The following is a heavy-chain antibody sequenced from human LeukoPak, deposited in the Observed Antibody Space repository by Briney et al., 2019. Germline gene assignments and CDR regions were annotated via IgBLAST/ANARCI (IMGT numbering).Heavy chain of an antibody. CDR2: ISYDGSNK. V-gene: IGHV3-30*03. D-gene: IGHD5-18*01. J-gene: IGHJ4*02. CDR1: GFTFSSYG. CDR3: TTTSITFVDTAMVTDY. Sequence: PGGSLRLSCAASGFTFSSYGMHWVRQAPGKGLEWVAVISYDGSNKYYADSVKGRFTISRDNSKNTLYLQMNSLRAEDTAVYYCTTTSITFVDTAMVTDYWGQGTLVTVSS.